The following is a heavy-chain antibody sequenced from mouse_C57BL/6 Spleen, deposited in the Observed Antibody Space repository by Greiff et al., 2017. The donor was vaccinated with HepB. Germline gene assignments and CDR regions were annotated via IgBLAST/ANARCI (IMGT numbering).Heavy chain of an antibody. D-gene: IGHD2-12*01. CDR3: ARGVPYDEPYAMDY. CDR1: GYTFTSYD. J-gene: IGHJ4*01. CDR2: IYPRDGST. V-gene: IGHV1-85*01. Sequence: VQLQQSGPELVKPGASVKLSCKASGYTFTSYDINWVKQRPGQGLEWIGWIYPRDGSTKYNEKFKRKATLTVDTSSSTAYMELHSLTSEDSAVYFCARGVPYDEPYAMDYWGQGTSVTVSS.